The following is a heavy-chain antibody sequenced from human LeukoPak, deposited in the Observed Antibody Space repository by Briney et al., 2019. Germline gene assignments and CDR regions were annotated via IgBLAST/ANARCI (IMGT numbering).Heavy chain of an antibody. Sequence: GASVKVSCKASGYTFTNSGISWVRQAPGQGLEWMGWISASNGNRKYAQQLQGRVTMTTDTSTSTAYMELRSLRSDDPAVYFCASGGPVGSTSAYYGLDVWGQGTTVTVSS. CDR1: GYTFTNSG. D-gene: IGHD3-16*01. J-gene: IGHJ6*02. CDR3: ASGGPVGSTSAYYGLDV. CDR2: ISASNGNR. V-gene: IGHV1-18*01.